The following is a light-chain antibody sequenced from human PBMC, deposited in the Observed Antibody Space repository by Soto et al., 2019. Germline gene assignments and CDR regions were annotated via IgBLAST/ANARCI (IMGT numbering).Light chain of an antibody. J-gene: IGLJ2*01. Sequence: QSVLTQPTSVSGAPGQRVTISCTGSSSNIGAGYDVHWYQQLPGTAPKLLIYGNSNRPSGVPDRFSGSKSGTSASLAITGLRAEDEADYYCQSYDSSLSGYVVFGGGTKLTVL. CDR1: SSNIGAGYD. V-gene: IGLV1-40*01. CDR2: GNS. CDR3: QSYDSSLSGYVV.